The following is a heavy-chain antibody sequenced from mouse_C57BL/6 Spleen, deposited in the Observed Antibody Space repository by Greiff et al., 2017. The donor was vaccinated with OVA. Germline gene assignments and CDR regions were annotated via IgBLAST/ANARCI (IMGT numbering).Heavy chain of an antibody. CDR2: IYPGDGDT. Sequence: QVQLKESGAELVKPGASVKISCKASGYAFSSYWMNWVKQRPGKGLEWIGQIYPGDGDTNYNGKFKGKATLTADKSSSTAYMQLSSLTSEDSAVYFCARRMVTTGYAMDYWGQGTSVTVSS. CDR1: GYAFSSYW. D-gene: IGHD2-2*01. CDR3: ARRMVTTGYAMDY. V-gene: IGHV1-80*01. J-gene: IGHJ4*01.